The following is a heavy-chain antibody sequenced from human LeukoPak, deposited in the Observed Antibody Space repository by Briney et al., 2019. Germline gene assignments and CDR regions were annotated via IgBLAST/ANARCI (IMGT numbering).Heavy chain of an antibody. Sequence: GGSLRLSCAASGFTFSSYAMSWVRQAPGKGLEWVSAISGSGGSTYYADSVKGRFTISRDNSKNTLYLQMNSQRAEDTAVYYCALIWFGESPNFDYWGQGTLVTVSS. J-gene: IGHJ4*02. CDR2: ISGSGGST. CDR3: ALIWFGESPNFDY. V-gene: IGHV3-23*01. D-gene: IGHD3-10*01. CDR1: GFTFSSYA.